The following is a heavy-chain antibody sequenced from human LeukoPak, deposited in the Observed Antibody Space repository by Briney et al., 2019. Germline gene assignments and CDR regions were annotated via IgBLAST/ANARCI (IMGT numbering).Heavy chain of an antibody. D-gene: IGHD2-15*01. V-gene: IGHV4-59*01. CDR2: IYKIGTT. CDR1: GDSLTGYY. J-gene: IGHJ4*02. Sequence: SETQSLTCTVFGDSLTGYYLNWVRQPPGKGLEWIGHIYKIGTTNYNPSLKSRLTISADTSKNQFSLKLRSVTAADTAVYYCVIGVGWQPDYWGQGALVTVSS. CDR3: VIGVGWQPDY.